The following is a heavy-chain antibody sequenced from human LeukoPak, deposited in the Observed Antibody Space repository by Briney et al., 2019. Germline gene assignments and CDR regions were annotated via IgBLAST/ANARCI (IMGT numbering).Heavy chain of an antibody. CDR1: GFTFSSYS. CDR3: ARQRWLFDY. D-gene: IGHD3-22*01. CDR2: ISSSSSTI. J-gene: IGHJ4*02. Sequence: GSLRLSCAASGFTFSSYSMNCVRQAPGKGLEWVSYISSSSSTIYYADSVKGRFTISRDNAKNSLYLQMNSLRAADKAVYYCARQRWLFDYWGQGTLVTVSS. V-gene: IGHV3-48*01.